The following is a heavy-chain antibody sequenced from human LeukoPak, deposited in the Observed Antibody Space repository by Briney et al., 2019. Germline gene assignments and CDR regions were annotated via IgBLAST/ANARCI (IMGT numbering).Heavy chain of an antibody. J-gene: IGHJ4*02. D-gene: IGHD3-22*01. CDR1: GFTFSSYA. CDR2: ISGSGGST. Sequence: GGSLRLSCAASGFTFSSYAMSWVRQAPGKGLEWVSAISGSGGSTYYADSVMGRFTISRDNSKNTLYLQMNSLRAEDTAVYYCAKSPYYDSSGYYYFVYWGQGTLVTVSS. V-gene: IGHV3-23*01. CDR3: AKSPYYDSSGYYYFVY.